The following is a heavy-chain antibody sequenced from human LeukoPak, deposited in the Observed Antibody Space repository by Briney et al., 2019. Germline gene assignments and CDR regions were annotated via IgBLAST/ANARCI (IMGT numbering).Heavy chain of an antibody. D-gene: IGHD3-10*01. CDR3: ARAQLWFGDPFDY. Sequence: SQTLSLTCAVSGGSISSGGYSWSWIRQPPGKCLEWLGYIYHSGSTYHNPSLKSRVTISVDRSKNQFSLKLSSVTAADTAVYYCARAQLWFGDPFDYWGQGTLVTVSS. V-gene: IGHV4-30-2*01. CDR1: GGSISSGGYS. CDR2: IYHSGST. J-gene: IGHJ4*02.